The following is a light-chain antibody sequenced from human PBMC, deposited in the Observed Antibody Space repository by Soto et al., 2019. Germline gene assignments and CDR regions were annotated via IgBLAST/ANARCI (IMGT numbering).Light chain of an antibody. CDR2: EVS. Sequence: QSALTQPASVSGSPGQSITISCTGTSSDVGSYNYVSWYQQHPGKAPKLMIYEVSNRPSGVSNRFSGSKSGYTASLTISGLQADDEADYYCSSYTTSSTLLFGGGTKVTVL. CDR1: SSDVGSYNY. J-gene: IGLJ2*01. CDR3: SSYTTSSTLL. V-gene: IGLV2-14*01.